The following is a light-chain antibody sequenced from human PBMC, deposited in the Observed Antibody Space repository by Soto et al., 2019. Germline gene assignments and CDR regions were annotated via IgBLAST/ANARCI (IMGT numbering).Light chain of an antibody. Sequence: ESVLTRSPGTLSLSPGERATLSCRASQSVSSSYLAWYQQKPGQAPRLLIYGASSRATGIPDRFSGSGSGTDFTLTISRLEPEDFAVYYCQQFPRSTFGQGTRWIS. V-gene: IGKV3-20*01. CDR2: GAS. J-gene: IGKJ1*01. CDR1: QSVSSSY. CDR3: QQFPRST.